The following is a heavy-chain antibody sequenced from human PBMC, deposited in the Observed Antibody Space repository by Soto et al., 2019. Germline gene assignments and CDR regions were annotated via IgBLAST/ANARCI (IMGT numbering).Heavy chain of an antibody. D-gene: IGHD5-18*01. J-gene: IGHJ5*02. Sequence: GASVKVSCKASGGTFSSYAISWVRQAPGQGLEWMGGIIPIFGTANYAQKFQGRVTITADESTSTAYMELSSLRSEDTAVYYCARRPRGYSYAWESNWFDPWGQGTLVTVSS. CDR1: GGTFSSYA. CDR2: IIPIFGTA. CDR3: ARRPRGYSYAWESNWFDP. V-gene: IGHV1-69*13.